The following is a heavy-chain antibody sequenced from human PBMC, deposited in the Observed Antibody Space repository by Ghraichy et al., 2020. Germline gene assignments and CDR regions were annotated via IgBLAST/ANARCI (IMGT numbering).Heavy chain of an antibody. Sequence: GGSLRLSYAVSGFSVSNNYMSWVRQAAGKGLEWVSIIYSGGSTYYADSVKGRFTTSRDNSKNTVYLQMSSLRTEDTAVYFCARDTDSGWRADDWGQGNLVTVSS. CDR2: IYSGGST. D-gene: IGHD6-19*01. CDR3: ARDTDSGWRADD. CDR1: GFSVSNNY. V-gene: IGHV3-53*01. J-gene: IGHJ4*02.